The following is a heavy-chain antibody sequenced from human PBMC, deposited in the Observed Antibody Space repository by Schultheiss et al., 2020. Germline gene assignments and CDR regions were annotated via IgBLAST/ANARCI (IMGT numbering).Heavy chain of an antibody. CDR1: GGSISSYY. J-gene: IGHJ4*02. D-gene: IGHD3-16*01. V-gene: IGHV4-59*01. CDR3: ARQGGS. CDR2: IYYSGST. Sequence: GSLRLSCTVSGGSISSYYWSWIRQPPGKGLEWIGYIYYSGSTNYNPSLKSRVTISVDTSKNQFSLKLSSVTAADTAVYYCARQGGSWGQGTLVTVSS.